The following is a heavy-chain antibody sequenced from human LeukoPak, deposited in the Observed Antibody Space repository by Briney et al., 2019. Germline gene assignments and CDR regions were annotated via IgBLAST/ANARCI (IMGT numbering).Heavy chain of an antibody. J-gene: IGHJ4*02. D-gene: IGHD3-9*01. CDR1: GFTFSNYG. CDR2: IGYDGSNK. Sequence: AGGSLRRYCAASGFTFSNYGMHWVRQAPDKGLEWVAVIGYDGSNKYYADSVKGRFTISRDNSKNTLYLQMNSLRAEDTAVYYCARTMRPILTGYYSLDYWGQGTLVTVSS. CDR3: ARTMRPILTGYYSLDY. V-gene: IGHV3-33*01.